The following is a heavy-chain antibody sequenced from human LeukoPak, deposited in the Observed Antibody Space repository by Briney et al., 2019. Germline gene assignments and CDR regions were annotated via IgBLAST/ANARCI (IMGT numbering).Heavy chain of an antibody. J-gene: IGHJ4*02. CDR3: ARDRTYYYDSSGLALDY. CDR2: LYRDGNT. D-gene: IGHD3-22*01. V-gene: IGHV3-53*01. CDR1: GFSVSRTY. Sequence: PGGSLRLSCAASGFSVSRTYMHWFRQAPGKGLEWVSTLYRDGNTFYADYVRGRFIISRDNSKNTLHLQMNSLRVEDTAVYYCARDRTYYYDSSGLALDYWGQGTLVTVSS.